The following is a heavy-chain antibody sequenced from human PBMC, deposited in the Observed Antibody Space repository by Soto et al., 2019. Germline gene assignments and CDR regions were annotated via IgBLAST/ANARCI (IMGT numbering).Heavy chain of an antibody. J-gene: IGHJ5*02. CDR3: AKDLEGLTFDNWFDP. Sequence: EVQLLESGGGLVQPGGSLRLSCAASGFTFSSYAMSWVRPATGKGLEWVSAISGSGGSTYYADSVKGRFTISRDNSKNALDLQMNSLRAEDTAVDYCAKDLEGLTFDNWFDPWGQGTRVTVSS. CDR1: GFTFSSYA. D-gene: IGHD1-1*01. CDR2: ISGSGGST. V-gene: IGHV3-23*01.